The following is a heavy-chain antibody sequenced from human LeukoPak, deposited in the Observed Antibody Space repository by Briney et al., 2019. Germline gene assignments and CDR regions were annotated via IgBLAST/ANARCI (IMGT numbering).Heavy chain of an antibody. Sequence: ASVKVSCKASGYTFTSYGISWVRQAPGQGLEWMGWISAYNGNTNYAQKLQGRVTMTTDTSTSTAYMELRSLRSDDTAVYYCTSGYCSSTSCYPPSPRDYFDYWGQGTLVTVSS. CDR3: TSGYCSSTSCYPPSPRDYFDY. D-gene: IGHD2-2*01. CDR2: ISAYNGNT. V-gene: IGHV1-18*01. J-gene: IGHJ4*02. CDR1: GYTFTSYG.